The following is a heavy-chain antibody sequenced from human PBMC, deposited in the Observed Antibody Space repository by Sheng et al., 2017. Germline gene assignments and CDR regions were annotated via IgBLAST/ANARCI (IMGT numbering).Heavy chain of an antibody. J-gene: IGHJ4*02. D-gene: IGHD5-18*01. CDR3: ARDDSYSYGFFDY. Sequence: QLQLQESGPGLVKPSETLSLTCTVSGGSISSSSYYWGWIRQPPGKGLEWIGSIYYSGSTYYSPSLKSRVTISIHTSKNQFSLKLSSVTAADTAVYYCARDDSYSYGFFDYWGQGTLVTVSS. V-gene: IGHV4-39*07. CDR2: IYYSGST. CDR1: GGSISSSSYY.